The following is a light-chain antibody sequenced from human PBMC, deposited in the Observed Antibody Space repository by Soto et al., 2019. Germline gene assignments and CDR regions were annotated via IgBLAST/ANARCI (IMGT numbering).Light chain of an antibody. CDR1: SSDVGGSNF. J-gene: IGLJ3*02. CDR2: DVS. Sequence: QSALTQPRSVSGSPGQSVTISCTGTSSDVGGSNFVSWYQQHAGKAPKLVIYDVSKRPSGVPDRFSGSKSGNAAFLTISGLQVEDEADYYCCSYAGNSLWVFGGGTKLTVL. V-gene: IGLV2-11*01. CDR3: CSYAGNSLWV.